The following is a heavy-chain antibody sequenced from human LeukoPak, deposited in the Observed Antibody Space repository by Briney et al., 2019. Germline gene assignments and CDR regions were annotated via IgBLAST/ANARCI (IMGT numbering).Heavy chain of an antibody. CDR2: IIPIFGTA. Sequence: SVKVSCKTSGGTFTNYAISWVRQAPGQGXECMGGIIPIFGTANYAQKVQGRVTITADESTSTAYMGLSSLRSDDTAVYYCARDHCSANGCYEDYYNGVDVWGQGTTVTVS. V-gene: IGHV1-69*13. CDR1: GGTFTNYA. J-gene: IGHJ6*02. D-gene: IGHD2-15*01. CDR3: ARDHCSANGCYEDYYNGVDV.